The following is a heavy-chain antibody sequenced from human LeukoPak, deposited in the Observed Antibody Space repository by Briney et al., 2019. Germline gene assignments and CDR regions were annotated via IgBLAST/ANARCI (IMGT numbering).Heavy chain of an antibody. D-gene: IGHD2-2*01. V-gene: IGHV3-30-3*01. Sequence: GRSLRLSCAASGFTFSSYAMHWVRQAPGKGLAWVAVISYDGSNKYYADSVKGRFTISRDNSKNTLFLQMNSLRAEDTAVYYCARDILGYCSNTSCYHTSSFDYWGQGTLVTVSS. CDR2: ISYDGSNK. CDR1: GFTFSSYA. J-gene: IGHJ4*02. CDR3: ARDILGYCSNTSCYHTSSFDY.